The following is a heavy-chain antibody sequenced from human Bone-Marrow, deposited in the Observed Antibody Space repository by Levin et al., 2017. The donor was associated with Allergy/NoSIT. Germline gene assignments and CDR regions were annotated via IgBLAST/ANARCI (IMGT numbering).Heavy chain of an antibody. J-gene: IGHJ5*02. CDR3: ARALTNYIAAAGTVFHWFDP. CDR2: IIPIFGTA. D-gene: IGHD6-13*01. Sequence: SVKVSCKASGGTFSSYAISWVRQAPGQGLEWMGGIIPIFGTANYAQKFQGRVTITADKSTSTAYMELSSLRSEDTAVYYCARALTNYIAAAGTVFHWFDPWGQGTLVTVSS. CDR1: GGTFSSYA. V-gene: IGHV1-69*06.